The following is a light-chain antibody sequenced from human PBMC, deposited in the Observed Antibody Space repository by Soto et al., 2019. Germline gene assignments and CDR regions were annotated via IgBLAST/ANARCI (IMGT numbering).Light chain of an antibody. CDR2: GAS. CDR1: QSVNSNY. Sequence: PGDRATLSCRASQSVNSNYLAWYQRKPGQAPRLLIYGASNRATDIPYRFSASGSGTDFTLTITRLEAEDSAVYYCQQYDSTPPTFGQGTKVEVK. CDR3: QQYDSTPPT. V-gene: IGKV3-20*01. J-gene: IGKJ1*01.